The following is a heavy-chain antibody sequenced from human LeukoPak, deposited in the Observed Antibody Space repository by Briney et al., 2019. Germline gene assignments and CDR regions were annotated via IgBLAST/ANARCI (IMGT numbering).Heavy chain of an antibody. V-gene: IGHV4-59*01. D-gene: IGHD2-8*02. J-gene: IGHJ5*02. Sequence: PSETLSLTCTVSGGSLSSYYWSWIRHPPRKGLEWIGYIYYSGSTNYNPSLKSRVTISVDTSKDQFSLQLSSVTAADTAVYYCARVGTDLASRFDPWGQGTLVTVSS. CDR2: IYYSGST. CDR3: ARVGTDLASRFDP. CDR1: GGSLSSYY.